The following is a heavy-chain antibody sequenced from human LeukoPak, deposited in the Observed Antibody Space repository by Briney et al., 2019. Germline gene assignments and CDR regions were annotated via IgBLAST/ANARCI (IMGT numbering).Heavy chain of an antibody. Sequence: GGSLRLSCAASGFTFSSYAMSWVRQAPGKGLEWVSAISGSGGSTNYADSVKGRFTISRDNSKNTLYLQMNSLKTEDTAVYYCTRRVGDYEDYWGQGTLVTVSS. V-gene: IGHV3-23*01. J-gene: IGHJ4*02. CDR2: ISGSGGST. CDR3: TRRVGDYEDY. CDR1: GFTFSSYA. D-gene: IGHD4-17*01.